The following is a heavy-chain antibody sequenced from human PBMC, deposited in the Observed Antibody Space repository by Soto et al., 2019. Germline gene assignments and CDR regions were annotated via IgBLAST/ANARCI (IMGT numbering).Heavy chain of an antibody. CDR2: IIPIFGTA. V-gene: IGHV1-69*13. D-gene: IGHD5-12*01. CDR3: ARGLKEMAKTISSYDAFDI. J-gene: IGHJ3*02. Sequence: SVKVSCKASGGTFSSYAISWVRQAPGQGLEWMGGIIPIFGTANYAQKFQGRVTITADESTSTAYMELSSLRSEDTAVYYCARGLKEMAKTISSYDAFDIWGQGTMVTVSS. CDR1: GGTFSSYA.